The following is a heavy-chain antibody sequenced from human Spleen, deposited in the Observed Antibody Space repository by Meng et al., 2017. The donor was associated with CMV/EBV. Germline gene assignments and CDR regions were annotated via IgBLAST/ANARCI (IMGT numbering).Heavy chain of an antibody. D-gene: IGHD3-3*01. V-gene: IGHV3-23*01. CDR2: ISGSGGST. CDR3: AKEYGLTIFGVDYYYGMDV. Sequence: ETLSLTCAASGFTFSSYAMSWVRQAPGKGLEWVSAISGSGGSTYYADSVKGRFTISRDNSKNTLYLQMNSLRAEDTAVYYCAKEYGLTIFGVDYYYGMDVWGQGTTVTVSS. J-gene: IGHJ6*02. CDR1: GFTFSSYA.